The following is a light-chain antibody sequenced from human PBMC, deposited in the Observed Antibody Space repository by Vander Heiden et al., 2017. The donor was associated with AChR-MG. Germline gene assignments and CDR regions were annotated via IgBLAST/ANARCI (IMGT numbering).Light chain of an antibody. Sequence: SYVLPQPPSVSVAPGKPARITCRGNNIGSKSVHWYQQKPGQDPVLVIYYDSDRPSGIPERFSGSNSGNTATLTISRVEAGDEADDYGQVWDSSSDHRGVFGGGTKLTVL. CDR1: NIGSKS. V-gene: IGLV3-21*04. J-gene: IGLJ3*02. CDR3: QVWDSSSDHRGV. CDR2: YDS.